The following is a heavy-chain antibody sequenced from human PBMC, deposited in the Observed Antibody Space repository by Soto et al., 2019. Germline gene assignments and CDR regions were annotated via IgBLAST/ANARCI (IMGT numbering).Heavy chain of an antibody. CDR2: ITNDGKSA. CDR3: GGDIWGGPDD. J-gene: IGHJ6*02. V-gene: IGHV3-74*01. CDR1: GFTFSTYG. Sequence: VQLVESGGGLVQPGGSLRLSCAASGFTFSTYGMHWVRQTPGKGLEWVGRITNDGKSAYYADSVKGRFTISRDNDKNTLYLQMSGRSDDETSVFYCGGDIWGGPDDWGQGTTVIVTS. D-gene: IGHD3-3*01.